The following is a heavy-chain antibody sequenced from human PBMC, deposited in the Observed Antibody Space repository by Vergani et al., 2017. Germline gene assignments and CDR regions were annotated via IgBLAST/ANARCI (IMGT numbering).Heavy chain of an antibody. Sequence: EVQLLESGGDLVQPGGSLRLSCAASGFTFNHYAMNWVRQAPGKGLDWVSGISGSGGSTYYAGSVKGRFTMSRDSSKNTLYLQMNSLSAGDTAVYYSAKANPRNSGYDYLYYYHSRDVWGQGTTVTVSS. CDR2: ISGSGGST. V-gene: IGHV3-23*01. J-gene: IGHJ6*02. D-gene: IGHD5-12*01. CDR3: AKANPRNSGYDYLYYYHSRDV. CDR1: GFTFNHYA.